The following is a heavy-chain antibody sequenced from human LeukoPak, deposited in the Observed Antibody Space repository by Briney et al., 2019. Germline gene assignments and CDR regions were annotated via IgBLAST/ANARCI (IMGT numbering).Heavy chain of an antibody. CDR2: ISYDGSNK. V-gene: IGHV3-30*04. CDR3: ARDYSIVY. D-gene: IGHD4-11*01. CDR1: GFTFSGYA. J-gene: IGHJ4*02. Sequence: GRSLRLSCAASGFTFSGYAMHWVRQAPGKGLEWVAVISYDGSNKYYADSVKGRFTISRDNSKNTLYLQMNSLRAEDTAVYYCARDYSIVYWGQGTLVTVSS.